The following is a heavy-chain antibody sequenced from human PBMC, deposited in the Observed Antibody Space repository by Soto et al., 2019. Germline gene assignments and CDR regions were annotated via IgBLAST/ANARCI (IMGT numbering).Heavy chain of an antibody. CDR1: GGSFSGYY. Sequence: QVQLQQWGAGLLKPSETLSLTCAVYGGSFSGYYWSWIRQPPGKGLEWIGEINHSGSTNYNPSLKSRVTISVDTSKNQFSLKLSSVTAADTAVYYCARGIRGAVAGTGRYFDLWGRGTLVTVSS. CDR3: ARGIRGAVAGTGRYFDL. CDR2: INHSGST. D-gene: IGHD6-19*01. J-gene: IGHJ2*01. V-gene: IGHV4-34*01.